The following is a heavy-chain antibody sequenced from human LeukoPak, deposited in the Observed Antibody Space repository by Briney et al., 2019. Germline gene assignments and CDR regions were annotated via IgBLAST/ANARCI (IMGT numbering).Heavy chain of an antibody. J-gene: IGHJ4*02. D-gene: IGHD3-22*01. Sequence: GGSLRLSCAASGFTFSTYAMHWVRQAPGKGLEWVSTVVGGGGSTYYADSVKGRFSISRDNSKSTLYLQMTSLGAEDTAVYYCAKHLGGNYFDRPFDYWGQGTLVTVSS. CDR2: VVGGGGST. V-gene: IGHV3-23*01. CDR3: AKHLGGNYFDRPFDY. CDR1: GFTFSTYA.